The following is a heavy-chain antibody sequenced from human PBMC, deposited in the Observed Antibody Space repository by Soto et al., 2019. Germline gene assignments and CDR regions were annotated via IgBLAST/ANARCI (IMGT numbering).Heavy chain of an antibody. J-gene: IGHJ3*01. CDR3: ARGDRGGVDV. D-gene: IGHD3-16*01. Sequence: EVQLVESGGGLVHPGEYLRLSCAASGCTFEYYWMHCVRQVPGKGLVWVSRIHSDGTIKTYADSVKGRFTISRDNAKNTLDLQMNSLRADDTAVYYCARGDRGGVDVWGQGTVVTVSS. CDR2: IHSDGTIK. V-gene: IGHV3-74*01. CDR1: GCTFEYYW.